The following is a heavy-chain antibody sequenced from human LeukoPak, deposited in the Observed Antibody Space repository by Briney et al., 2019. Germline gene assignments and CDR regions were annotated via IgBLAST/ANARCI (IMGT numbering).Heavy chain of an antibody. CDR3: AVGPTYYYDSSGYYRAFDI. Sequence: ASVKVSCKASGGTFSSYAISWVRQAPGQGLEWMGGIISIFGTANYAQKFQGRVTITTDESTSTAYMELSSLRSEDTAVYYCAVGPTYYYDSSGYYRAFDIWGQGTMVTVSS. V-gene: IGHV1-69*05. CDR1: GGTFSSYA. D-gene: IGHD3-22*01. J-gene: IGHJ3*02. CDR2: IISIFGTA.